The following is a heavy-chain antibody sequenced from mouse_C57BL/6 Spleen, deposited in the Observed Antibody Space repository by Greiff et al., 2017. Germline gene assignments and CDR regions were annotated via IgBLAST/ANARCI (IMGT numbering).Heavy chain of an antibody. D-gene: IGHD2-5*01. V-gene: IGHV3-6*01. CDR2: ISYDGSN. CDR1: GYSITSGYY. J-gene: IGHJ4*01. CDR3: ASSNNAMDY. Sequence: VQLKESGPGLVKPSQSLSLTCSVTGYSITSGYYWNWIRQFPGNKLEWMGYISYDGSNNYNPSLKNRISITRDTSKNQFFLKLNSVTTEDTATYYCASSNNAMDYWGQGTSVTVSS.